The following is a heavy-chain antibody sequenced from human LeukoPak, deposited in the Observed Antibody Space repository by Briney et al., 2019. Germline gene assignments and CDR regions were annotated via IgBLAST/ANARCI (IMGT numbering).Heavy chain of an antibody. Sequence: GGSLRLSCAASGSTFSSYAMSWVRQAPGKGLEWVSAISGSGGSTYYADSVKGRFTISRDNSKNTLYLQMNSLRAEDTAVYYCANSPYCSSTSCYTYHDAFDIWGQGTMVTVSS. CDR2: ISGSGGST. D-gene: IGHD2-2*02. CDR1: GSTFSSYA. CDR3: ANSPYCSSTSCYTYHDAFDI. V-gene: IGHV3-23*01. J-gene: IGHJ3*02.